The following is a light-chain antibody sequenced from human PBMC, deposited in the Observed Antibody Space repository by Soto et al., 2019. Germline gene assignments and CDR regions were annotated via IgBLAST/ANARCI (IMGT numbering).Light chain of an antibody. V-gene: IGLV1-47*01. CDR3: AAWDDSLSAVV. Sequence: QSALTQPPSASGTPGQRVTISCSGSSSNIGSNYVYWYQQLPETAPKLLIYRNNQRPSGVPDRFSGSKSGTSASLAISGLRSEDEADYYCAAWDDSLSAVVFGTGTKVTVL. CDR1: SSNIGSNY. CDR2: RNN. J-gene: IGLJ1*01.